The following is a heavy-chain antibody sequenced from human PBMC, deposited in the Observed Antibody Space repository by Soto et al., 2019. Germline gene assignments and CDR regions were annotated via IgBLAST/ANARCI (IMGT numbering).Heavy chain of an antibody. CDR1: GFSFSTST. Sequence: EVQLVESGGGLVKPGGSLRLSCAGSGFSFSTSTMNWVRQAPGKGLEFVSSIGRTGIDRYYIDSVKGRFTISRDNAQNSLYLQMNSLRAEDTALYYCVCDDNRRDWGQGALVTVSS. CDR3: VCDDNRRD. J-gene: IGHJ4*02. V-gene: IGHV3-21*01. D-gene: IGHD1-1*01. CDR2: IGRTGIDR.